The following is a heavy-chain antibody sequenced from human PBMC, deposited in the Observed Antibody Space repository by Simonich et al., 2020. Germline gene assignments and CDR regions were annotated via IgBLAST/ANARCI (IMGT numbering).Heavy chain of an antibody. CDR1: GYTFTGYY. Sequence: QVQLVQSGAEVKKPGASVKGSCKASGYTFTGYYMHGVRPAPGQGLEWVGRLNPNMGGPNHAQKCHGRVTMTRDTSISTAYMELSRLRSDDTAVYYCARDGGNCSCGSCYWYFDLWGRGTLVTVSS. J-gene: IGHJ2*01. V-gene: IGHV1-2*06. D-gene: IGHD2-15*01. CDR2: LNPNMGGP. CDR3: ARDGGNCSCGSCYWYFDL.